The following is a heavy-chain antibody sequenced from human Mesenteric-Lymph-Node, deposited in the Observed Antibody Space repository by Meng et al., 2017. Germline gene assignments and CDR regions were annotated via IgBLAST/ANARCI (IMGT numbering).Heavy chain of an antibody. Sequence: QVALVQSGGWVKKPGSAVKGSCKASGGTFSSYAISWVRQAPGQGLEWMGGIIPIFGTANYAQKFQGRVTMTRDTSTSTVYMELSSLRSEDTAVYYCARDYGSVVPNYYGMDVWGQGTTVTVSS. V-gene: IGHV1-69*06. CDR3: ARDYGSVVPNYYGMDV. D-gene: IGHD2-15*01. J-gene: IGHJ6*02. CDR2: IIPIFGTA. CDR1: GGTFSSYA.